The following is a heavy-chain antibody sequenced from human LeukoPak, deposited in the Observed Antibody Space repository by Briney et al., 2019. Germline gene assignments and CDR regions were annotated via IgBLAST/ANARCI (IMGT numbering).Heavy chain of an antibody. V-gene: IGHV3-33*01. CDR2: IWYDGSNK. D-gene: IGHD3-9*01. Sequence: GRSLRLSCAASGFTFSSYGMHWVRQAPGKGLEWVAVIWYDGSNKYYADSVKGRFTISRDNSKNTLYLQMNSLRAEDTAVYYCARDGKNYDILTGYYAEYHFDYWGQGTLVTVSS. CDR1: GFTFSSYG. J-gene: IGHJ4*02. CDR3: ARDGKNYDILTGYYAEYHFDY.